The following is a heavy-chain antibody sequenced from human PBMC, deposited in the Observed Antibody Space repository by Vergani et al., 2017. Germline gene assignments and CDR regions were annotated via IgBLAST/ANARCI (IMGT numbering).Heavy chain of an antibody. CDR3: ASCYYDSSGYYHFDY. CDR2: INHSGST. J-gene: IGHJ4*02. Sequence: QVQLQESGPGLVKPSETLSLTCAVYGGSFSGYYWSWIRQPPGKGLEWIGEINHSGSTNYNPSLKSRVTISVDTSKNQFSLKLSSVTAADTAVYYCASCYYDSSGYYHFDYWGQGTLVTVSS. V-gene: IGHV4-34*01. CDR1: GGSFSGYY. D-gene: IGHD3-22*01.